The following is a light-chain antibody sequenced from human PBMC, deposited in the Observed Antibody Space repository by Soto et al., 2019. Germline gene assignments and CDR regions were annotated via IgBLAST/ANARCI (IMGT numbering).Light chain of an antibody. CDR2: DAS. J-gene: IGKJ1*01. V-gene: IGKV1-5*01. CDR1: QSISSW. Sequence: DIRMTQSPSTLSASVGDRVTITCRASQSISSWLAWYQQKPGKAPKLLIYDASSLESGVPSRLRGSGYGTELTITISSMQTDDFETYYCQQYNSYPWTFGQGTKVDIK. CDR3: QQYNSYPWT.